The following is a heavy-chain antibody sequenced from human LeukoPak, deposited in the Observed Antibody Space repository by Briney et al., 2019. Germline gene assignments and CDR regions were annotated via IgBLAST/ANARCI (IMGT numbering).Heavy chain of an antibody. V-gene: IGHV3-23*01. J-gene: IGHJ4*02. CDR2: FTASGGST. CDR1: GFTFSSYA. CDR3: AKDAVAPGSGGDYFDY. D-gene: IGHD3-10*01. Sequence: GGSLRHSCAASGFTFSSYAMSWVRQAPGKGLEWVSVFTASGGSTKYADSVKGRFTISRDNSKNTLYLQMNSLRAEDTAVYYCAKDAVAPGSGGDYFDYWGQGTLVTVSS.